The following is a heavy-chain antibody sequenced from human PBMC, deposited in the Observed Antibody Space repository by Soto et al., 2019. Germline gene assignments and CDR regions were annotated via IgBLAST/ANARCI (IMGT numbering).Heavy chain of an antibody. J-gene: IGHJ3*02. D-gene: IGHD5-12*01. Sequence: GESLKISCTASGYSFTRYWIGWLRQMPGKGLEWMGIIYPGDSDTRYSPSFQGQVTISADKSISTAYLQWSSLKASDTAMYYCARHRRDWLHDAFDIWGQATMVTVSS. CDR1: GYSFTRYW. CDR2: IYPGDSDT. V-gene: IGHV5-51*01. CDR3: ARHRRDWLHDAFDI.